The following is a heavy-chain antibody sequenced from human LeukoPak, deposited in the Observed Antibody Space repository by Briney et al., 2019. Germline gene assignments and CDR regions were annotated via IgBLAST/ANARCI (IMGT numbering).Heavy chain of an antibody. CDR3: ARELSTVTTHYYYYGMDV. D-gene: IGHD4-17*01. J-gene: IGHJ6*02. CDR1: GYTFTSYY. V-gene: IGHV1-46*01. CDR2: INPSGGST. Sequence: ASVKVSCKASGYTFTSYYMHWVRPAPGQGLEWMGIINPSGGSTSYAQKFQGRVTMTRDTSTSTVYMELSSLRSEDTAVYYCARELSTVTTHYYYYGMDVWGQGTTVTVSS.